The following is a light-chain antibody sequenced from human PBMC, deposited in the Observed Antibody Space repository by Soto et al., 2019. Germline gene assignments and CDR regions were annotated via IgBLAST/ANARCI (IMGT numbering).Light chain of an antibody. J-gene: IGKJ4*02. V-gene: IGKV3-20*01. Sequence: EIVLTQSPGTRSSSPGERATLSCRASQSVSSSYLAWYQQKPGQAPRLLVYGASSSATGIPYRFSGSGSRTDFTLTISRLDPEDIAENYCQQYGSSHHTCGGGIMVEIK. CDR1: QSVSSSY. CDR3: QQYGSSHHT. CDR2: GAS.